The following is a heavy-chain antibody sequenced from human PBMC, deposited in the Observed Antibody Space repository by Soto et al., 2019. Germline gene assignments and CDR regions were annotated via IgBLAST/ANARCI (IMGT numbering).Heavy chain of an antibody. CDR3: ARAYFRQQLNFNWFDP. J-gene: IGHJ5*02. D-gene: IGHD6-13*01. CDR2: ISYDGSNK. V-gene: IGHV3-30-3*01. CDR1: GFTFSSYA. Sequence: GGSLRLSCAASGFTFSSYAMHWVRQAPGKGLEWVAVISYDGSNKYYADSVKGRFTISRDNSKNTLYLQMNSLRAEDTAVYYCARAYFRQQLNFNWFDPWGQGTLVTVSS.